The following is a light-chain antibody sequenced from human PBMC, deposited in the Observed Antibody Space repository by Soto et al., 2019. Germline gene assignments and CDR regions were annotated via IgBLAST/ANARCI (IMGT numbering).Light chain of an antibody. Sequence: QSALTQPASVSGSPGQSITISCTGTSSDVGGHNFVSWYQHHPGKAPKLMIYEVTNRPSWVSDRFSGSKSGNTASLTISGLQAEDEADYYCNSYTSTFTWVFGGGTKVTVL. CDR3: NSYTSTFTWV. V-gene: IGLV2-14*01. J-gene: IGLJ2*01. CDR1: SSDVGGHNF. CDR2: EVT.